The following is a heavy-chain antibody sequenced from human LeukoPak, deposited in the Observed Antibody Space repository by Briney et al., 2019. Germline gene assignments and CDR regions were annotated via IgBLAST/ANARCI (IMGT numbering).Heavy chain of an antibody. D-gene: IGHD4-11*01. J-gene: IGHJ4*02. CDR2: ISGSGGST. CDR1: ELTFRNAW. CDR3: AKDPTVTSDY. V-gene: IGHV3-23*01. Sequence: GGSLRLSCVASELTFRNAWMTWVRQAPGKGLEWVSAISGSGGSTYYADSVKGRFTISRDNSKNTLYLQMNSLRAEDTAVYYCAKDPTVTSDYWGQGTLVTVSS.